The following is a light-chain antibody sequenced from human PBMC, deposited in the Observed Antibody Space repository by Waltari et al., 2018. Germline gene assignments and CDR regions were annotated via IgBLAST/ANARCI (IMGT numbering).Light chain of an antibody. J-gene: IGKJ4*01. CDR3: QQRYNWPLT. V-gene: IGKV3-11*01. CDR2: GAS. Sequence: EIVLTQSPATLSWSPGERATLSCRASQRVSSYLVWYQQKPGQAPRLLIHGASTRAPGIAARFSGSGSGTDLPLTISSLEPEEFAVFYCQQRYNWPLTFGGGTKVEIK. CDR1: QRVSSY.